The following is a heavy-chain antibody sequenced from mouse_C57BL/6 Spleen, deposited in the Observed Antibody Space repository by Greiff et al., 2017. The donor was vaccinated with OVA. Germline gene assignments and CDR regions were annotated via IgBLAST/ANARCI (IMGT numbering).Heavy chain of an antibody. D-gene: IGHD3-3*01. CDR1: GYSFTSYY. CDR2: IYPGSGNT. Sequence: QVQLKESGPELVKPGASVKISCKASGYSFTSYYIHWVKQRPGQGLEWIGWIYPGSGNTKYNEKFKGKATLTADTSSSTAYMQLSSLTSEDSAVYYCARFGGTGFDYWGQGTTLTVSS. J-gene: IGHJ2*01. CDR3: ARFGGTGFDY. V-gene: IGHV1-66*01.